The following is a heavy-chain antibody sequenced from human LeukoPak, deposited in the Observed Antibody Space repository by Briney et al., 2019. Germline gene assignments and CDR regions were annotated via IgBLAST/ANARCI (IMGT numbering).Heavy chain of an antibody. CDR3: ARGGYNWNDESAFDI. D-gene: IGHD1-1*01. J-gene: IGHJ3*02. Sequence: GGSLRLSCAASGFTVSSNYMSWVRQAPGKGLEWVSVIYSGGSTYYADSVKGRFTISRDNSKNTLYLQMNSLRAEDTALYYCARGGYNWNDESAFDIWGQGTMVTVSS. CDR2: IYSGGST. V-gene: IGHV3-66*02. CDR1: GFTVSSNY.